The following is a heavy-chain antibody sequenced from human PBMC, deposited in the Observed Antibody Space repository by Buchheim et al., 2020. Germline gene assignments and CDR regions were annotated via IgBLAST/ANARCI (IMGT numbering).Heavy chain of an antibody. Sequence: EVQLVESGGGLVKPGGSLRLSCAASGFTFSSYSMNWVRQAPGKGLEWVSSISISSSYIYYADSVKGRFTISRDNAKTSLYLQMNSLRAEDTAVYYCASGMGEDYSNYGLMDVWGKGTT. CDR2: ISISSSYI. CDR1: GFTFSSYS. CDR3: ASGMGEDYSNYGLMDV. D-gene: IGHD4-11*01. V-gene: IGHV3-21*01. J-gene: IGHJ6*03.